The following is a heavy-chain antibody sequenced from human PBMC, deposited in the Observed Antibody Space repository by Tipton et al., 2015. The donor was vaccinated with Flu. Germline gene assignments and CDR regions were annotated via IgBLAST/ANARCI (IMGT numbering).Heavy chain of an antibody. J-gene: IGHJ4*02. CDR1: GGSFSGYY. Sequence: TLSLTCAVYGGSFSGYYWSWVRQPPGKGLEWIGEMKDSGTANYNPSLKSRVTTSVDTSKNQFSLKLSSVTAADTAVYYCARAFGHSSSTIEYWGQGRRVNVSS. CDR3: ARAFGHSSSTIEY. D-gene: IGHD6-13*01. V-gene: IGHV4-34*01. CDR2: MKDSGTA.